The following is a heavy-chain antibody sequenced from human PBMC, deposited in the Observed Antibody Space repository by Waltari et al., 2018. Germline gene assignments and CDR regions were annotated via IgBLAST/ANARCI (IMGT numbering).Heavy chain of an antibody. CDR2: IRSKANSYAT. J-gene: IGHJ5*02. Sequence: LVQSGAGSVPPGGCFTVPFPASVFTFVCPCLPRVLQASGKGLEWVGRIRSKANSYATAYGASVKGRFTISRDDSKNTAYLQMNSLKTEDTAVYYCTTRRVTTSHNWFDPWGXGTLVTVSS. D-gene: IGHD1-1*01. CDR1: VFTFVCPC. CDR3: TTRRVTTSHNWFDP. V-gene: IGHV3-73*01.